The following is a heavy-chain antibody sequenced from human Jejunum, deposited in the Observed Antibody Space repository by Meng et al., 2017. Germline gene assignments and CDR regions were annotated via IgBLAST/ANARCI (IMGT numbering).Heavy chain of an antibody. CDR1: GFSLTTAGVG. D-gene: IGHD6-13*01. V-gene: IGHV2-5*02. J-gene: IGHJ4*02. CDR3: AHRSLYSRNWDTPIFNY. CDR2: IYWDDDK. Sequence: TFKDSGPSPVKPPETLTLPCTFSGFSLTTAGVGVGWVRQPPGEALEWLVVIYWDDDKRYSPSLKSRLTITKDTAKNQVVLRMTNMDPVDTGTYFCAHRSLYSRNWDTPIFNYWGLGTLVTVSS.